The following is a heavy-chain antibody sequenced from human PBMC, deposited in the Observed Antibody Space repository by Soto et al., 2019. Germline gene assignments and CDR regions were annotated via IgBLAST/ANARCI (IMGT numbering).Heavy chain of an antibody. Sequence: EVQLVESGGGLIQPGGSLRLSCAVSGFTVSNNYMSWVRQAPGKGLEGVSVIYSGGYTAYGDSVKGRFTISRDNSKNTLLLQKKGRGAEAPAVFYGATRGGGGGYWGQGTLVTVSS. CDR1: GFTVSNNY. CDR3: ATRGGGGGY. CDR2: IYSGGYT. D-gene: IGHD3-10*01. V-gene: IGHV3-53*01. J-gene: IGHJ4*02.